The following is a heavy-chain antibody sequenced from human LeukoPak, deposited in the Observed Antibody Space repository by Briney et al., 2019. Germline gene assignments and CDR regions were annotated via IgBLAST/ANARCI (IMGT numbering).Heavy chain of an antibody. D-gene: IGHD3-10*01. CDR3: ARDGSGSYYKPTSLDY. Sequence: PGRSLRLSCAASGFTFSSYAMHWVRQAPGKGLEWVAVISYDGSNKYYADSVKGRFTISRDNSKNTLYLQMNSLRAEDTAVYYCARDGSGSYYKPTSLDYWGQGTLVTVSS. CDR1: GFTFSSYA. V-gene: IGHV3-30-3*01. J-gene: IGHJ4*02. CDR2: ISYDGSNK.